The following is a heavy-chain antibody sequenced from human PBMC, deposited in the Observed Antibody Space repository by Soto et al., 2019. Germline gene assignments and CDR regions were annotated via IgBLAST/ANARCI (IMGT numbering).Heavy chain of an antibody. CDR2: ISGSGGDT. D-gene: IGHD5-12*01. J-gene: IGHJ4*02. CDR1: GFTFSYYA. V-gene: IGHV3-23*01. Sequence: ESGGGLVQPGGSLRLSCAASGFTFSYYAMKWVRQAPGKGLEWVSAISGSGGDTYYADSVKGRFTISRDNSKNTLYLQMNSLRAEDTAVYYCAKDLGVATITSDYWGQGTLVTVSS. CDR3: AKDLGVATITSDY.